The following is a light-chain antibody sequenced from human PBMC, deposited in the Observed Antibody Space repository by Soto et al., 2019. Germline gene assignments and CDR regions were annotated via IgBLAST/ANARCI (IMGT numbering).Light chain of an antibody. CDR2: DAS. Sequence: EIVLTQSPATLSLSPGERATLSCRASQSVESYLAWYQQKPGQAPRLLIYDASNRATGIPARFSGSGSGTDFTLPISNLEPDDFAVYYCQQRLNWPPLTFGGGTKVELK. CDR3: QQRLNWPPLT. CDR1: QSVESY. V-gene: IGKV3-11*01. J-gene: IGKJ4*01.